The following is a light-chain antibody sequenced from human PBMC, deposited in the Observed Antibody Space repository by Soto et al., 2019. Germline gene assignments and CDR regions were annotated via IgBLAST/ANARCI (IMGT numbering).Light chain of an antibody. J-gene: IGKJ3*01. V-gene: IGKV3-11*01. CDR3: QQRSTWPPFS. CDR1: QSIGSY. Sequence: EMVLTQSPATLSLSLGERATLSCRAIQSIGSYLAWYQHKLGQPPRLLIYDASNRATGIPVRFSGSGSGTDFTLTISSLEPEDLAVYYCQQRSTWPPFSFGPGTKVDIK. CDR2: DAS.